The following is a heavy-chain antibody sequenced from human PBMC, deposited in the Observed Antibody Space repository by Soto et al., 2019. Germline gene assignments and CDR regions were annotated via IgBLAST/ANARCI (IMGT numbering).Heavy chain of an antibody. V-gene: IGHV2-5*01. CDR1: GFSLSTSGLG. D-gene: IGHD6-19*01. Sequence: QITLKESGPTLVRPTQTLTLTCTFSGFSLSTSGLGVGWIRQPPGKALEWLALIYWNDDKRYSPSLKARLTITKDTSKNQVVLTMTNMDPVDTATYYCAHSPSGWYLFVYWGQGTLVTVSS. CDR2: IYWNDDK. J-gene: IGHJ4*02. CDR3: AHSPSGWYLFVY.